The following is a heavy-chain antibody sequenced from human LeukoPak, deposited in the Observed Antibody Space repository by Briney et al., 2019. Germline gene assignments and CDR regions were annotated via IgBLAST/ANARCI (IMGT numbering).Heavy chain of an antibody. CDR3: ASVSGSATQSYFDY. CDR1: GGSFSSYY. V-gene: IGHV4-59*01. CDR2: VYDSGRT. J-gene: IGHJ4*02. D-gene: IGHD1-26*01. Sequence: PSETLSLTCEVSGGSFSSYYWSWIRQPPGKGLEWIGYVYDSGRTNYNPSLTSRFTIPIDPSKNQVSLRVRSVTAADTAVYYCASVSGSATQSYFDYWGQGTLVIVSA.